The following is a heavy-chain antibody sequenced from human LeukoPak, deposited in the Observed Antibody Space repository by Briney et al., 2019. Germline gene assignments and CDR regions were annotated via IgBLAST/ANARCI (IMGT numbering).Heavy chain of an antibody. CDR2: ITSDGGTT. CDR1: GFTFSSYA. V-gene: IGHV3-64*01. J-gene: IGHJ1*01. CDR3: AKDEAGYSSE. Sequence: GSLLLSCAASGFTFSSYAMHWVRRAPGKGLEHVSSITSDGGTTYYANSVKGRFTNSRDNSKNMVYLQMGSLRDEDMSVYYCAKDEAGYSSEWGQGTLVTVSS. D-gene: IGHD6-19*01.